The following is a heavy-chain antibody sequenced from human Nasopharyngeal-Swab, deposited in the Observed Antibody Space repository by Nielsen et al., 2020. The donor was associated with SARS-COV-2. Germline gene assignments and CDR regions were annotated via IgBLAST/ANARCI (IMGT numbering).Heavy chain of an antibody. D-gene: IGHD6-13*01. J-gene: IGHJ3*02. CDR3: ARSDLIAAAGLDAFDI. CDR1: GYTFTCYS. CDR2: INPNSGGT. Sequence: ASVKVSCNASGYTFTCYSMHWVRQAPGQGLEWMGRINPNSGGTNYAQKFQGRVTMTRDTSISTSYMELSRLRSDDTVVYYCARSDLIAAAGLDAFDIWGQGTMVTVSS. V-gene: IGHV1-2*05.